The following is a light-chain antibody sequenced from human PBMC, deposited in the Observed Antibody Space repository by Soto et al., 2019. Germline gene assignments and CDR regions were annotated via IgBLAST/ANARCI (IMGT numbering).Light chain of an antibody. J-gene: IGKJ2*01. CDR2: WAS. Sequence: DFVMTQFPDSLAVSLGERATIKCKSSQSVLSSVNNKNYLAWYQQRPGQPPKLLASWASARESGIPDRFSGSGSGTDFTLIIDNLQAEDVAVYYSQQYLSSLPTFGQGTKLEIK. CDR1: QSVLSSVNNKNY. CDR3: QQYLSSLPT. V-gene: IGKV4-1*01.